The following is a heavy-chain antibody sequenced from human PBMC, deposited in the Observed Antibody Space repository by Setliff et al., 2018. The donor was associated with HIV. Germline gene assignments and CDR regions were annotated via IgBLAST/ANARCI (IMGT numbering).Heavy chain of an antibody. J-gene: IGHJ6*03. CDR1: GGSISSSSYY. Sequence: KASETLSLTCTVSGGSISSSSYYWGWIRQPPGKGLEWIGSIYYSGSTYYNPSLKSRVTISVDTFKNQFSLKLSSVTAADTDVYYCARHRDPPGTSWIFYYYYMDIWGGGTTVAVSS. CDR2: IYYSGST. D-gene: IGHD2-2*01. V-gene: IGHV4-39*01. CDR3: ARHRDPPGTSWIFYYYYMDI.